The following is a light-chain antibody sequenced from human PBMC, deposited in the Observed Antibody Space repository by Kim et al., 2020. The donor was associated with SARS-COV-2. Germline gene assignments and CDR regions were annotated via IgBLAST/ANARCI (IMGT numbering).Light chain of an antibody. CDR3: QAWDSSTVV. CDR1: KLGDKY. V-gene: IGLV3-1*01. Sequence: GSPGQTASITCAGDKLGDKYTCWYQQKPGQSPVLVIYQDNKRPSGIPERFSGSNSGNTATLTISGTQAMDEADYFCQAWDSSTVVFGGGTQLTVL. CDR2: QDN. J-gene: IGLJ2*01.